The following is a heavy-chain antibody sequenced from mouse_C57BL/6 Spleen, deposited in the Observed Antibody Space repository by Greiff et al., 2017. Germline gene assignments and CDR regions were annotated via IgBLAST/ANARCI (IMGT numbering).Heavy chain of an antibody. D-gene: IGHD2-1*01. V-gene: IGHV14-1*01. CDR3: STQNNGNYYAMDY. CDR1: GFNIKDYY. Sequence: VQLQQSGAELVRPGASVKLSCTASGFNIKDYYMHWVKQRPEQGLEWIGWIDPEDGDTEYATKFQGKATMTADTSSNTASLQPSSLTSEDTAVYDGSTQNNGNYYAMDYWGQGTSVTVSS. CDR2: IDPEDGDT. J-gene: IGHJ4*01.